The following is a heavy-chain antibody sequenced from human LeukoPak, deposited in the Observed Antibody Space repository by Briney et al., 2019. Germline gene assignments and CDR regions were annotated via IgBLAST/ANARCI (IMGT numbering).Heavy chain of an antibody. J-gene: IGHJ6*03. V-gene: IGHV3-66*02. CDR2: IYSGGST. Sequence: GGSLRLSCAASGFTVSSNYMSWVRQAPGKGLEWVSVIYSGGSTYYADSVKGRFTISRDNSKNTLYLQMNSLRAEDTAVYYCASTTTVTFYYCYYMDVWGKGTTVTVSS. D-gene: IGHD4-17*01. CDR3: ASTTTVTFYYCYYMDV. CDR1: GFTVSSNY.